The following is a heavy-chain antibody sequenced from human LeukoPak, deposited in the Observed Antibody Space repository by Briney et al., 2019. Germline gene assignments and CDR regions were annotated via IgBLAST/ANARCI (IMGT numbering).Heavy chain of an antibody. V-gene: IGHV3-74*01. Sequence: GGSLRLSCAASGFTFSSYWMHWVRQAPGKGLVWVSRINSDGSSTSYADSVKGRFTISRDNAKNTLYLQMNSLRAEDTAVYYCARGAYCGGDCPLPNSLYWGQGTPVAVSS. CDR1: GFTFSSYW. D-gene: IGHD2-21*01. J-gene: IGHJ4*02. CDR3: ARGAYCGGDCPLPNSLY. CDR2: INSDGSST.